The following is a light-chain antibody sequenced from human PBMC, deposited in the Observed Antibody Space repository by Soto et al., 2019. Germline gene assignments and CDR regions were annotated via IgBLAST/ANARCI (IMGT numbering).Light chain of an antibody. CDR2: GAS. V-gene: IGKV3-15*01. Sequence: EIGLTQSACTLSLSPGGRATLSCRASQSIRSNLAWYQQKPGQALRLLIYGASARATGIPARFSGSGSGTEFTLTISSLKSEDFAVYYCQQYNNWWTFGQGTKVDIK. CDR3: QQYNNWWT. CDR1: QSIRSN. J-gene: IGKJ1*01.